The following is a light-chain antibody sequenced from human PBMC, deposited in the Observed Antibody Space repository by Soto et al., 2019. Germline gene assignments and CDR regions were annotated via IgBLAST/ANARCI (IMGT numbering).Light chain of an antibody. CDR1: QNVDSNY. J-gene: IGKJ1*01. CDR2: GAS. V-gene: IGKV3-20*01. CDR3: QQYGSLSWT. Sequence: IVFAQSPSPLSLSPGERAPLSCRASQNVDSNYLAWYQQKPGQAPRIIIFGASGRATGIPDRFSGSGSGTDFTLTISRLEPEDFAVYYCQQYGSLSWTFGQGTKVDI.